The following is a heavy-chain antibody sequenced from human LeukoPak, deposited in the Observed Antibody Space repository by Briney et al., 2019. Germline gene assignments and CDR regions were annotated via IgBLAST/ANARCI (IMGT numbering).Heavy chain of an antibody. CDR2: ISAYNGNT. V-gene: IGHV1-18*01. Sequence: ASVKVSCKASGYTFTSYGISWVRQAPGQGLEWMGWISAYNGNTNYAQKLQGRVTMTTDTSTSTAYMELRSLRPDDTAVCYCARGNYDSSGYYLENFDYWGQGTLVTVSS. CDR1: GYTFTSYG. D-gene: IGHD3-22*01. CDR3: ARGNYDSSGYYLENFDY. J-gene: IGHJ4*02.